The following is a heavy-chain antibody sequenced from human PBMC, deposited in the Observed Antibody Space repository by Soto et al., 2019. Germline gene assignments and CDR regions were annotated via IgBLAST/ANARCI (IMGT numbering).Heavy chain of an antibody. CDR1: GGSIRSYY. V-gene: IGHV4-59*01. J-gene: IGHJ5*01. CDR3: ASMIGDPVLSFDS. D-gene: IGHD3-10*02. CDR2: IFYSGST. Sequence: QVQLQESGPGLVKPSETLSLTCTVSGGSIRSYYWSWIRQPPGKGLEWIGFIFYSGSTSYNPSLKSRVTISRDTSEYQFSLKLNSVTAADTAVYYCASMIGDPVLSFDSWGQGTLVAVSS.